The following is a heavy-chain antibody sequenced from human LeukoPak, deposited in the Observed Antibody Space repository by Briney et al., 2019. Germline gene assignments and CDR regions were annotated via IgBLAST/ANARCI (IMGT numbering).Heavy chain of an antibody. J-gene: IGHJ5*02. V-gene: IGHV3-43*02. Sequence: GGFLRLSCVVSGFTLNDYALHWVHKAPGKGLEWISLIGGDGDSTYYADSVKGRFTISRDNSKNSLYLQMSSLRAEDTALYYCTKGVRSGTYYNCFDPWGQGTLVTLST. D-gene: IGHD1-26*01. CDR2: IGGDGDST. CDR3: TKGVRSGTYYNCFDP. CDR1: GFTLNDYA.